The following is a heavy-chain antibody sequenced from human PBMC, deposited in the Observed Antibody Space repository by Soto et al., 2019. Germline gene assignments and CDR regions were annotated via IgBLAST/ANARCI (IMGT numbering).Heavy chain of an antibody. J-gene: IGHJ5*02. V-gene: IGHV4-31*03. Sequence: QVQLQESGPGLVKPSQTLSLTCTVSGASISSGGHYWSWIRQHPGKSLEWIGYIYYSGSTYYNPSLNSRVIISVDTSKNQFSLKLNSVTAADTAVYYCAREIVVSARWFDPWGQGTLVTVSS. CDR3: AREIVVSARWFDP. CDR1: GASISSGGHY. CDR2: IYYSGST. D-gene: IGHD3-22*01.